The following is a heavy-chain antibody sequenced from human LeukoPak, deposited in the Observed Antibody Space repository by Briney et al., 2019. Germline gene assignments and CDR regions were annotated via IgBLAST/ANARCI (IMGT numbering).Heavy chain of an antibody. V-gene: IGHV1-69*01. CDR2: IIPIFGTA. D-gene: IGHD6-13*01. J-gene: IGHJ6*03. CDR3: ARGRRSSPDYYYYMDV. CDR1: GGTFSSYA. Sequence: SVKVSCKASGGTFSSYAISWVRQAPGQGLEWMGGIIPIFGTANYAQKFQGRVTITADESTSTAYMELSSLRSEDTAVYYCARGRRSSPDYYYYMDVWGKGTTVTVSS.